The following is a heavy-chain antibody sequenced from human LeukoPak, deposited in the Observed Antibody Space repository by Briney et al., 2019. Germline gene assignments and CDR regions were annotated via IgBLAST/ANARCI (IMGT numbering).Heavy chain of an antibody. CDR1: GGSFSGYY. V-gene: IGHV4-34*01. Sequence: PSETLSLTCAVYGGSFSGYYWSWIRQPPGKGLEWIGEINHSGSTNYNPSLKSRVTISVDTSKNQFSLKLSSVTAADTAVYYWARGYMLYYFDYWGQGTLGTVSS. J-gene: IGHJ4*02. CDR3: ARGYMLYYFDY. D-gene: IGHD3-16*01. CDR2: INHSGST.